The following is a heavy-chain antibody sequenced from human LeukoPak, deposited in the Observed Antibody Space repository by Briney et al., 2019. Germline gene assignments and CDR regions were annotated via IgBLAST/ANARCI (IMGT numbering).Heavy chain of an antibody. Sequence: SETLSLTCTVSGGSISSYYWSWIRQPPGKGLEYIGFIYYKGSANYNPSLKSRVTISLDTSKNQFSLRLTSVTSADTAVYFCARGAVGGYLRFDPWGQGTLVTVSS. J-gene: IGHJ5*02. CDR2: IYYKGSA. CDR1: GGSISSYY. V-gene: IGHV4-59*01. CDR3: ARGAVGGYLRFDP. D-gene: IGHD3-22*01.